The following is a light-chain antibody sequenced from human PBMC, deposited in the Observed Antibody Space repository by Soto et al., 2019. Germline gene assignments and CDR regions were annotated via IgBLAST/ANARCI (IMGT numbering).Light chain of an antibody. CDR1: QSISTW. Sequence: DIQMTQSPSTLSASVGDRVTITCRASQSISTWLAWYQQEPGKAPKLLIHKASSLQSGVPSRFSGSGSGTDFTLTISSLHPDDFATYYCQQHNSYSPTFGQGTRVEIK. J-gene: IGKJ1*01. V-gene: IGKV1-5*03. CDR3: QQHNSYSPT. CDR2: KAS.